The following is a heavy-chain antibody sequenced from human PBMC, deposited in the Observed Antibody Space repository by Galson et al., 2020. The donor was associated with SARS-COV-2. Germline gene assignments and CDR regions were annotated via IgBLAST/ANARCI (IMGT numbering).Heavy chain of an antibody. V-gene: IGHV1-2*02. CDR2: INPNSGGT. J-gene: IGHJ6*02. Sequence: ASVKVSCKASGYTFTGYYMHWVRQAPGQGLEWMGWINPNSGGTNYAQKSQGRVTMTRDTSISTAYMELSRLRSDDTAVYYCARVGRSSSWSTTSYYYGMDVWGQGTTVTVSS. CDR3: ARVGRSSSWSTTSYYYGMDV. CDR1: GYTFTGYY. D-gene: IGHD6-13*01.